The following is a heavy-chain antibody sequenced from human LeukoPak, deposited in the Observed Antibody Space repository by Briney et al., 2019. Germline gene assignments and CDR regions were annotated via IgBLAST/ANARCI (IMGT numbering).Heavy chain of an antibody. CDR1: GFTFSSYA. J-gene: IGHJ4*02. CDR3: TTTYHYDSSGYSSYY. V-gene: IGHV3-30-3*01. CDR2: ISYDGSNK. D-gene: IGHD3-22*01. Sequence: PGGSLRLSCAASGFTFSSYAMHWVRQAPGKGLEWVAVISYDGSNKYYADSVKGRFTISRDNSKNTLYLQLNSLKTEDTALYYCTTTYHYDSSGYSSYYWGQGTLVTVSS.